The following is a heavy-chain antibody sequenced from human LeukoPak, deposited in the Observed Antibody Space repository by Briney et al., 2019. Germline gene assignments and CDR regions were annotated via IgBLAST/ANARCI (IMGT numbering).Heavy chain of an antibody. CDR1: WRPFTYYY. J-gene: IGHJ4*02. V-gene: IGHV4-34*01. CDR2: INDSGSN. Sequence: PSDTLSLMCGISWRPFTYYYGMGMRQPPGKGREGMGYINDSGSNNPSPSIRSRVVISLAKSKSPLSLNLSPVTAADTATYFCASTGRGTSSRALDYWGQGTLVTVSS. D-gene: IGHD1-1*01. CDR3: ASTGRGTSSRALDY.